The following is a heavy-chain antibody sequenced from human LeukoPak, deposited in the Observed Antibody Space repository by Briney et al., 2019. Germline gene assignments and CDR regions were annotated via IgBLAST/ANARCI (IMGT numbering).Heavy chain of an antibody. CDR3: ARDRTAADP. Sequence: GGSLRLSCEGSGFPFSSHGMNWVRQAPGKGLEWVSGISPGGGPTYYADSVRGRFSISRDDLKNTVYLQMKNLRAEDTAVYYCARDRTAADPWGQGTLVTVSS. CDR2: ISPGGGPT. CDR1: GFPFSSHG. V-gene: IGHV3-23*01. J-gene: IGHJ5*02. D-gene: IGHD6-13*01.